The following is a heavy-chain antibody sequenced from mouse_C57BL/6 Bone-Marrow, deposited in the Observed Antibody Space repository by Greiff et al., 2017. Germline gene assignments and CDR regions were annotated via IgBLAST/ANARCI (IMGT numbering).Heavy chain of an antibody. CDR2: ISNLAYSI. Sequence: EVHLVESGGGLVQPGGSLKLSCAASGFTFSDYGMAWVRQAPRKGPEWVAFISNLAYSIYYADTVTGRFTISRENAKNTLYLEMSSLRSEDTAMYYCARGDGYYETDAFAYWGQGTLVTVSA. CDR1: GFTFSDYG. V-gene: IGHV5-15*01. J-gene: IGHJ3*01. D-gene: IGHD2-3*01. CDR3: ARGDGYYETDAFAY.